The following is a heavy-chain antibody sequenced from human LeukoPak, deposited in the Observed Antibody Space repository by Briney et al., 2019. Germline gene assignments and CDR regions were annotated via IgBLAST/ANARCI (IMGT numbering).Heavy chain of an antibody. V-gene: IGHV3-23*01. CDR2: ISGSGGST. D-gene: IGHD6-13*01. CDR3: AKRYSSSWSFDY. Sequence: GGSLRLSCAGSGFTFSNYAMNWVRQAPGKGLEWVSAISGSGGSTYYADSVKGRFTISRDNSKNTLYLQMNSLRAEDTAVYYCAKRYSSSWSFDYWGQGTLVTVSS. CDR1: GFTFSNYA. J-gene: IGHJ4*02.